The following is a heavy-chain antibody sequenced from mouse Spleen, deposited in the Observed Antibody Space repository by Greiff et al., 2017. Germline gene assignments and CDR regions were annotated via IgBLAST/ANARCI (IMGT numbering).Heavy chain of an antibody. D-gene: IGHD2-10*01. CDR3: ATYYGNWGFAY. Sequence: EVKLMESGGGLVKPGGSLKLSCAASGFTFSDYGMHWVRQAPEKGLEWVAYISSGSSTIYYADTVKGRFTISRDNAKNTLFLQMTSLRSEDTAMYYCATYYGNWGFAYWGQGTLVTVSA. CDR1: GFTFSDYG. CDR2: ISSGSSTI. J-gene: IGHJ3*01. V-gene: IGHV5-17*01.